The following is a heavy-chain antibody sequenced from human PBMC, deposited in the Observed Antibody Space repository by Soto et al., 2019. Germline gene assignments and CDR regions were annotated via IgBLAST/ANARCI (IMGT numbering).Heavy chain of an antibody. J-gene: IGHJ5*02. Sequence: ASVKVSVKASGYTFTNNDVSWVRQATGQGLEWMGWMNPGSGDTGYAQKFQGRVTMTRDISIATAYMELNSLTSEDTAIYYCARMESFGSLNWFDPWGQGTLVTVSS. V-gene: IGHV1-8*02. CDR1: GYTFTNND. CDR3: ARMESFGSLNWFDP. CDR2: MNPGSGDT. D-gene: IGHD5-18*01.